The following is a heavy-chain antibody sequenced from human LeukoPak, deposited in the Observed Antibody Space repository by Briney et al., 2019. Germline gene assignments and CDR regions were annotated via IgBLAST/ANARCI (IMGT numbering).Heavy chain of an antibody. CDR1: GFTFSSYA. V-gene: IGHV3-30-3*01. D-gene: IGHD1-26*01. CDR2: ISYDGSNK. J-gene: IGHJ4*02. Sequence: PGGSLRLSCAASGFTFSSYAMHWVRQAPGKGLEWVAVISYDGSNKYYADSVKGRFTISRDNSKNTLYLQMNSLRAEDTAVYYCARDRQPYRELLSYYFDYWGQGTLVTVSS. CDR3: ARDRQPYRELLSYYFDY.